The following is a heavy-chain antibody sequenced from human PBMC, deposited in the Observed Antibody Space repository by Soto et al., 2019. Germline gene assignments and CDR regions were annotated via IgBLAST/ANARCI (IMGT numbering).Heavy chain of an antibody. Sequence: GESLKISCAASGFTFSSYGMHWVRQAPGKGQEWVAVIWYDGSNKYYADSVKGRFTISRDNSKNTLYLQMNSLRAEDTAVYYCARDREIVVANRYYMDVWGKGTTVTVSS. CDR1: GFTFSSYG. V-gene: IGHV3-33*01. D-gene: IGHD2-2*01. CDR2: IWYDGSNK. CDR3: ARDREIVVANRYYMDV. J-gene: IGHJ6*03.